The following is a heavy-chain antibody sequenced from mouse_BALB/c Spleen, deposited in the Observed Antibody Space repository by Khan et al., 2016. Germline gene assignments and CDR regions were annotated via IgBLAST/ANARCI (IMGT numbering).Heavy chain of an antibody. V-gene: IGHV1S137*01. CDR1: GYTFTDYA. J-gene: IGHJ1*01. CDR2: FSTYSGNT. D-gene: IGHD2-2*01. CDR3: ASWGLRWYFDV. Sequence: QVQLQQSGPELVRPGVSVKISCKVSGYTFTDYAMHGVMLSFGKSLVGMGVFSTYSGNTNYNQKFQGKVTLTVDKSSSQPFLDFARMTAEESAIYDGASWGLRWYFDVWGAGTTVTVSS.